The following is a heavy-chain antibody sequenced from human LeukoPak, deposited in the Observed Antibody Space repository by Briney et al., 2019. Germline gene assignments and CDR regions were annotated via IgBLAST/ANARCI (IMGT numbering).Heavy chain of an antibody. J-gene: IGHJ4*02. V-gene: IGHV1-69*04. D-gene: IGHD5-18*01. Sequence: GASVKVSCKASGGTFSSYAISWVRQAPGQGLEWMGRIIPILGIANYAQKFQGRVTITADKSTSTAYMELSSLRSEDTAVYYCASLPTMEGSLNTAMIYWGQGTLVTVSS. CDR1: GGTFSSYA. CDR2: IIPILGIA. CDR3: ASLPTMEGSLNTAMIY.